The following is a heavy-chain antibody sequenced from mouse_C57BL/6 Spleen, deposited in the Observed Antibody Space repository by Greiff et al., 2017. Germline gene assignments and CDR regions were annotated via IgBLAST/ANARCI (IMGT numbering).Heavy chain of an antibody. V-gene: IGHV2-2*01. J-gene: IGHJ2*01. Sequence: VQLQQSGPGLVQPSQSLSITCTVSGFSLTSYGVHWVRQSPGKGLEWLGVIWSGGSTDYNAAFISRLSISKDKSKSQVFFKRNSLQADDTAKYCCARFYGKGYYFDYWGQGTTLTVSS. CDR1: GFSLTSYG. CDR3: ARFYGKGYYFDY. D-gene: IGHD1-1*01. CDR2: IWSGGST.